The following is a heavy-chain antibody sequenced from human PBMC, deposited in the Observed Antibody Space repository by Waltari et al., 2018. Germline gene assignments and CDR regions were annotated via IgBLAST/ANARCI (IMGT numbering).Heavy chain of an antibody. D-gene: IGHD3-22*01. Sequence: QVQLVQSGAEVKKPGASVKVSCKASGYTFTSYGISWVRQAPGQGLEWMGWISAYHGNTNYAPKLQGRVTMTTDTSTSPAYMELRSLRSDDTAVYYCARGLVGTYYYDSSGYYHNFDYWGQGTLVTVSS. CDR1: GYTFTSYG. J-gene: IGHJ4*02. CDR2: ISAYHGNT. CDR3: ARGLVGTYYYDSSGYYHNFDY. V-gene: IGHV1-18*01.